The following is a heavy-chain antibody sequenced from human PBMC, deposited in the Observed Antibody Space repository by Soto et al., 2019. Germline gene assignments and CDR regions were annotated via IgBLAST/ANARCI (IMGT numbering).Heavy chain of an antibody. D-gene: IGHD3-16*01. CDR2: ISSSSSTI. CDR3: ARYIWGSPFDY. CDR1: GFTFSSYS. Sequence: GGSLRLSCAASGFTFSSYSMNWVRQAPGKGLEWVSYISSSSSTIYYADSVKGRFTISRDNAKNSLYLQMNSLRAEDTAVYYCARYIWGSPFDYWGQGTLVTVSS. J-gene: IGHJ4*02. V-gene: IGHV3-48*01.